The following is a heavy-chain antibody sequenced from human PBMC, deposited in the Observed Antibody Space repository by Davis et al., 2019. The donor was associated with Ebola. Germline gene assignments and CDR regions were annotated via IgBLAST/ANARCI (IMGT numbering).Heavy chain of an antibody. CDR2: ISSSSSYI. CDR3: TRDRYNWNYD. V-gene: IGHV3-21*01. Sequence: PGGSLRLSCAASGFTFRDSYMKWVRQAPGKGLEWVSSISSSSSYIYYADSLKGRFTISRDNAKNSLYLQMNSLRAEDTAVYYCTRDRYNWNYDWGKGTRGTVSS. D-gene: IGHD1-7*01. J-gene: IGHJ3*01. CDR1: GFTFRDSY.